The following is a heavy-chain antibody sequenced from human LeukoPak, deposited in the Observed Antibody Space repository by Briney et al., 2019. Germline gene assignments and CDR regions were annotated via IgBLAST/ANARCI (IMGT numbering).Heavy chain of an antibody. J-gene: IGHJ5*02. CDR2: INSDGINT. V-gene: IGHV3-74*01. Sequence: PGGSLRLSCAASGFTFSSYSMNWVRQAPGKGLVWVSRINSDGINTSYADSVKGRFTISRDNAKNTLNLQTNSLRAEDTAVYYCARDLGQYYDTSDNWFDPWGQGTLVTVSS. CDR1: GFTFSSYS. CDR3: ARDLGQYYDTSDNWFDP. D-gene: IGHD3-22*01.